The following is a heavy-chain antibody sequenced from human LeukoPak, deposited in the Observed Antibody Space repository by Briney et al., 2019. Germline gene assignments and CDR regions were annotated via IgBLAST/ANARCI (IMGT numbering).Heavy chain of an antibody. Sequence: TSETLSLTCAVYGGSFSGYYWSWIRQPPGKGLEWIGEINHSGSTNYNPSLKSRVTISVDTSKNQFSLKLSSVTAADTAVYYCAIMADIVVVPAGGWFDPWGQGTLVTVSS. CDR3: AIMADIVVVPAGGWFDP. J-gene: IGHJ5*02. D-gene: IGHD2-2*01. V-gene: IGHV4-34*01. CDR1: GGSFSGYY. CDR2: INHSGST.